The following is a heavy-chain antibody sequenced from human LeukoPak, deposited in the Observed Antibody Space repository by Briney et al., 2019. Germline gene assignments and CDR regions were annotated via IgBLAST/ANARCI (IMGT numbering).Heavy chain of an antibody. CDR3: ATAPYYYDSSLDY. CDR2: FDPEDGET. J-gene: IGHJ4*02. V-gene: IGHV1-24*01. CDR1: GYTLTELS. Sequence: ASVKVSCKVSGYTLTELSMHWVRQAPGKGLAWMGGFDPEDGETIYAQKFQGRVTMTEDTSTDTAYMELSSLRSEDTAVYYCATAPYYYDSSLDYWGPGTLVTVSS. D-gene: IGHD3-22*01.